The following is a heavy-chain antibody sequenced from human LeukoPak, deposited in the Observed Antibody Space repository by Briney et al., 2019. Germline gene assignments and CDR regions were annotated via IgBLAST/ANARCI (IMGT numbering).Heavy chain of an antibody. Sequence: SVKVSCKASGGTFSSYAISRVRQAPGQGLEWMGGIIPIFGTANFAQKFQGRVTITADETTSAAYMELSSLRSEDTAVDYCAGAPRGWNFDYWGQGTLVTVSS. CDR3: AGAPRGWNFDY. V-gene: IGHV1-69*13. CDR2: IIPIFGTA. J-gene: IGHJ4*02. CDR1: GGTFSSYA. D-gene: IGHD2-15*01.